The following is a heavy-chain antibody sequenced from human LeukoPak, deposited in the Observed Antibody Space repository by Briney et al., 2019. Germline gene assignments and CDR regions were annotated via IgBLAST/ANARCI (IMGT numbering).Heavy chain of an antibody. CDR3: ARDNYDILTGYRWYFDL. J-gene: IGHJ2*01. V-gene: IGHV3-48*03. D-gene: IGHD3-9*01. Sequence: GGSPRLSCAASGFTFSSYEMNWVRQAPGKGLEWVSHISSSGSTIYYADSVKGRFTISRDNAKNSLYLQMNSLRAEDTAVYYCARDNYDILTGYRWYFDLWGRGTLVTVSS. CDR2: ISSSGSTI. CDR1: GFTFSSYE.